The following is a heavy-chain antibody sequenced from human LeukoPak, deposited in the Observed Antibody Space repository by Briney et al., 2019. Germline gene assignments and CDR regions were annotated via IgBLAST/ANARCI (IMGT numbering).Heavy chain of an antibody. CDR3: ARAIAAAGTWDY. CDR2: IWYDGSNK. J-gene: IGHJ4*02. V-gene: IGHV3-33*01. CDR1: GLTFSSDG. Sequence: GGSLRLSCAASGLTFSSDGMHWVRQAPGKGLEWVAVIWYDGSNKYYADSVKGRFTISRDNSKNTLYLQMNSLRAEDTAVYYCARAIAAAGTWDYWGQGTLVTVSS. D-gene: IGHD6-13*01.